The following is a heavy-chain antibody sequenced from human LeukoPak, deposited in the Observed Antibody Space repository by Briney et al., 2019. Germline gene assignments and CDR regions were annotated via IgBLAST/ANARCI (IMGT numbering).Heavy chain of an antibody. CDR3: ARTIERDYGDTNLDF. CDR2: MNNGVHT. CDR1: GHSISSYL. V-gene: IGHV4-59*01. Sequence: AETLSLTCTVSGHSISSYLRSGFGQPPGRGLEGMGYMNNGVHTHYNPPLKHQSTIPVDTPNNQVSLTLTSVPAAHTPVYYCARTIERDYGDTNLDFCRQGTLVTVSS. J-gene: IGHJ4*02. D-gene: IGHD4/OR15-4a*01.